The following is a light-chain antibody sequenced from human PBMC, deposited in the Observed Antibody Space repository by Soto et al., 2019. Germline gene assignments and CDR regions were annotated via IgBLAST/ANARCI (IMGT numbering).Light chain of an antibody. V-gene: IGLV2-14*03. J-gene: IGLJ2*01. CDR2: DVN. Sequence: QSVLTQPASVSGSPGQSITISCTGTRSDIGAYNFASWYQPHPGKAPKLMLYDVNIRPSGVSNRFSGSKSGNTASLTISGLQAEDEADYYCTSWTTSTTMIFGGGTKLTVL. CDR3: TSWTTSTTMI. CDR1: RSDIGAYNF.